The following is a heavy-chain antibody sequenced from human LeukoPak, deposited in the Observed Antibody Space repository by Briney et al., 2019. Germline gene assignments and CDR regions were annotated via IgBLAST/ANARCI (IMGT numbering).Heavy chain of an antibody. CDR2: ISGSGGTT. D-gene: IGHD2-15*01. CDR1: GFTFSSYV. V-gene: IGHV3-23*01. CDR3: ARDRHRGYCSGGSCYGFYGMDV. J-gene: IGHJ6*02. Sequence: PGGSLRLSCAASGFTFSSYVMTWVRQAPGKGLEWVSGISGSGGTTSYADSVKGRFTISRDNSKNTLSLQMHSLRAEDTAIYYCARDRHRGYCSGGSCYGFYGMDVWGLGTTVTVSS.